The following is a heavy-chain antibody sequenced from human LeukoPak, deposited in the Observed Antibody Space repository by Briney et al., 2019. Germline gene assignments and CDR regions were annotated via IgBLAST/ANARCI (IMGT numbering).Heavy chain of an antibody. CDR1: GFTFSSYA. Sequence: PGGSLRLFRAAPGFTFSSYAMSWLRQAPGKGLEWVTDISASGGSTYYADSVKGRFTISRDNSKNTLYLQINNLRAKDTAMWYCTNKGTTATTIMEIWGQGTLVTVSS. J-gene: IGHJ4*02. D-gene: IGHD4-17*01. CDR2: ISASGGST. V-gene: IGHV3-23*01. CDR3: TNKGTTATTIMEI.